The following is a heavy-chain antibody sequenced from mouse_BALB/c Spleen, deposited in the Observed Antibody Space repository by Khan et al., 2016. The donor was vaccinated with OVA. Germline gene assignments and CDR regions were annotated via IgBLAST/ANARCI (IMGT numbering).Heavy chain of an antibody. Sequence: QQPGAELVRPGASVKLSCKASGYTFTSYWMNWVKQRPEQGLEWIGRIDPYDSGTHYNQKFKDKAILTVDKSCSTDYMHLSSLTSEDSAVYYCAIDGGSFDVWGAGTTVTVSS. CDR1: GYTFTSYW. CDR3: AIDGGSFDV. J-gene: IGHJ1*01. V-gene: IGHV1-74*04. CDR2: IDPYDSGT.